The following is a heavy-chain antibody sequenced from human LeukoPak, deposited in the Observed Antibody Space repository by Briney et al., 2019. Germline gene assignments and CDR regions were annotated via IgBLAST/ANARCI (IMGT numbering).Heavy chain of an antibody. CDR1: GYTFTGYY. CDR2: INPNSGGT. CDR3: ARTRTVRGVITFGMDV. D-gene: IGHD3-10*01. V-gene: IGHV1-2*06. Sequence: ASVKVSCKASGYTFTGYYIHWVRQAPGQGLEWMGRINPNSGGTNYVQKFQGRVTMTRDTSISTAYMELSRLRSDDTAAYYCARTRTVRGVITFGMDVWGQGTTVTVSS. J-gene: IGHJ6*02.